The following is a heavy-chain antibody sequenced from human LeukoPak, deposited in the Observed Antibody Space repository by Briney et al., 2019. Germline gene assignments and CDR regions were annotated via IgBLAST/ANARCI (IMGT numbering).Heavy chain of an antibody. D-gene: IGHD4-17*01. V-gene: IGHV4-59*12. Sequence: SETLSLTCTVSGGSISTYYWSWVRQPPGKGLEWIGYIYYSGRTNYNPSLKSRVTISVDTSKNQFSLQLNSVTPEDTAVYYCARERDGDYVFDAFDIWGQGTMVTVSS. CDR2: IYYSGRT. CDR1: GGSISTYY. J-gene: IGHJ3*02. CDR3: ARERDGDYVFDAFDI.